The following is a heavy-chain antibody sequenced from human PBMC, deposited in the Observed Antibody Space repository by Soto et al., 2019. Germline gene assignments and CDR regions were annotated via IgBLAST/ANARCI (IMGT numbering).Heavy chain of an antibody. CDR3: AREAVVVVAATLDYYYYGMDV. J-gene: IGHJ6*02. Sequence: QVQLQESGPGLVKPSQTLSLTCTVSGGSISSGDYYWSWIRQPPGKGLEWIGYIYYSGSTYYNPSLKRRVNISVDTSKNQFSLKLSSVTAADTAVYYCAREAVVVVAATLDYYYYGMDVWGQGTTVTVSS. CDR2: IYYSGST. CDR1: GGSISSGDYY. V-gene: IGHV4-30-4*01. D-gene: IGHD2-15*01.